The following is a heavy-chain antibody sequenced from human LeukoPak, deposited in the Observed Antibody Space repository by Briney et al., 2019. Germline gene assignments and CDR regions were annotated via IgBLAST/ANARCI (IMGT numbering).Heavy chain of an antibody. CDR1: GYSFTSYW. V-gene: IGHV5-51*01. D-gene: IGHD4-23*01. CDR3: ARQWSDYGGSPGAFDI. Sequence: GESLKISCKGSGYSFTSYWIGWVRQMPGKGLEWMGIIYPGDSDTRYSPSFQGQVTISADKSISTAYLQWSSLKASDTAMYYCARQWSDYGGSPGAFDIWGQGTMVTVSS. J-gene: IGHJ3*02. CDR2: IYPGDSDT.